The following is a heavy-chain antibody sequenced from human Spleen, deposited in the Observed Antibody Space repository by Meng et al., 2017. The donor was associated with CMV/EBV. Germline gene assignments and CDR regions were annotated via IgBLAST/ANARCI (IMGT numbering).Heavy chain of an antibody. V-gene: IGHV4-4*02. Sequence: SGGSISSSNWWSWVRQPPGKGLEWIGYIYYSGSTYYNPSLKTRVTISVDTSKNRFSLKLSSVTAADTAVYYCARVEYYDGSGIYYFDYWGQGTLVTVSS. CDR2: IYYSGST. J-gene: IGHJ4*02. CDR1: GGSISSSNW. CDR3: ARVEYYDGSGIYYFDY. D-gene: IGHD3-22*01.